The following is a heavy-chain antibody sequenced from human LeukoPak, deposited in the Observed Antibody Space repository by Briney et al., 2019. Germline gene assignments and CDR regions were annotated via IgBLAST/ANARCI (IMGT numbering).Heavy chain of an antibody. CDR3: ASREGNWNYGGYYYGMDV. Sequence: GASVKVSCKASGYAFTGYYMHWVRQAPGQGLEWMGWINPNSGGTNYAQKFQGRVTMTRDTSISTAYMELSRLRSDDTAVYYCASREGNWNYGGYYYGMDVWGQGTTVTVSS. D-gene: IGHD1-7*01. CDR2: INPNSGGT. CDR1: GYAFTGYY. V-gene: IGHV1-2*02. J-gene: IGHJ6*02.